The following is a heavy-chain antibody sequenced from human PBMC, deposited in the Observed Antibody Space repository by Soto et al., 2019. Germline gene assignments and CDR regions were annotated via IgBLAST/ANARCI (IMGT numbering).Heavy chain of an antibody. V-gene: IGHV1-18*01. CDR2: ISAYNGNT. J-gene: IGHJ4*02. CDR3: ARSMNRYYDSSGYYFPFDY. Sequence: ASVKVSCKASGYTFTSYGISWVRQAPGQGLEWMGWISAYNGNTNYAQKLQDRVTMTTDTSTSTAYMELRSLRSDDTAVYYCARSMNRYYDSSGYYFPFDYWGQGTLVTVSS. D-gene: IGHD3-22*01. CDR1: GYTFTSYG.